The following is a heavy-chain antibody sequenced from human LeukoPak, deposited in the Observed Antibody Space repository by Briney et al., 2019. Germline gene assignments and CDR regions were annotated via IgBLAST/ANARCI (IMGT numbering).Heavy chain of an antibody. CDR2: ISYDGNNK. Sequence: GGSLRLSCAASGFTFSNYGMHWVRQAPGKGLEWVAVISYDGNNKYYADSVKGRLTISRDNAKNSLYLQMNSLRDEDTAVYYCVRDESPYCGGACYSPFDYWGQGTLVTVSS. V-gene: IGHV3-33*01. CDR3: VRDESPYCGGACYSPFDY. D-gene: IGHD2-21*02. CDR1: GFTFSNYG. J-gene: IGHJ4*02.